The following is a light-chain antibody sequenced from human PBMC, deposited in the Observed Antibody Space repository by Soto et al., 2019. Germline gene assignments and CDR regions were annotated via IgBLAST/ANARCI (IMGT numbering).Light chain of an antibody. J-gene: IGKJ1*01. CDR3: QQYGDSTGWT. V-gene: IGKV3-20*01. Sequence: EIVLTQSPATLSFSPGERATLSCKASQNINGYLAWYQQKPGQAPRLLIYGASSRATGIPDRFSGSGSGTDFTLTISRLEPEDFAVYYCQQYGDSTGWTFGQGTKVDIK. CDR1: QNINGY. CDR2: GAS.